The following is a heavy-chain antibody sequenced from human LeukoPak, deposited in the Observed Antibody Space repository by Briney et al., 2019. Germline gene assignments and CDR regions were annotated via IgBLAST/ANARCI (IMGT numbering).Heavy chain of an antibody. CDR1: GFTFSSYG. Sequence: GGSLRLSCAASGFTFSSYGMNWVRQAPGKGLEWVSSISSSSSYIYYADSVKGRFTISRDNAKNSLYLQMNSLRAEDTAVYYCARGMEQWLPYYYYGMDVWGQGTTVTVSS. D-gene: IGHD6-19*01. V-gene: IGHV3-21*01. CDR3: ARGMEQWLPYYYYGMDV. CDR2: ISSSSSYI. J-gene: IGHJ6*02.